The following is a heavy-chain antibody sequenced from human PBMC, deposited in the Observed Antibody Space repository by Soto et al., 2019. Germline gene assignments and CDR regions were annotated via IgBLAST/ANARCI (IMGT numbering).Heavy chain of an antibody. J-gene: IGHJ3*02. CDR3: ARAKYCSGGSCYLRDDAFDI. CDR2: INHSGST. V-gene: IGHV4-34*01. CDR1: GGSFSGYY. Sequence: PSETLSLTCAVYGGSFSGYYWSWIRQPPGKGLEWIGEINHSGSTNYNPSLKSRVTISVDTSKNQFSLKPSSVTAADTAVYYCARAKYCSGGSCYLRDDAFDIWGQGTMVTVSS. D-gene: IGHD2-15*01.